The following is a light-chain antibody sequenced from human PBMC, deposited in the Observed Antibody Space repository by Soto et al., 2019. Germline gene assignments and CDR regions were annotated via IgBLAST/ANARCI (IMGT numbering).Light chain of an antibody. V-gene: IGLV2-14*03. Sequence: QSALTQPASVSGSPGQSITISCTGTSSDVGGYNYVSWYQHHPGTAPKLMIYDVSNRPSGVSNRFSGSKSGNTASLTISGLQHEDEDDYYCSLYTTGNTRQIVFGTGTKLTVL. CDR1: SSDVGGYNY. CDR2: DVS. CDR3: SLYTTGNTRQIV. J-gene: IGLJ1*01.